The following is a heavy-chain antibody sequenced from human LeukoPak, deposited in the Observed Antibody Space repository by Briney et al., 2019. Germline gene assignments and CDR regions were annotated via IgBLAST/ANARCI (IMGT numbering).Heavy chain of an antibody. CDR3: ARDSDYSGNGNGDWFDP. V-gene: IGHV1-18*04. Sequence: ASVKVSCKASVFRFTSFGVSWVRQAPGQGLEWMGWISNYIGVTRYAEKFEDRVTMTIDTSTTTVYMELRSLTYDDTAVYYCARDSDYSGNGNGDWFDPWGQGTVVTVSS. CDR2: ISNYIGVT. CDR1: VFRFTSFG. D-gene: IGHD4-11*01. J-gene: IGHJ5*02.